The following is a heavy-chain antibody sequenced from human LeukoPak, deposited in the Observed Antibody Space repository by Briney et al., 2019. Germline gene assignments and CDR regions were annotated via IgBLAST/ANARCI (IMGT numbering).Heavy chain of an antibody. V-gene: IGHV3-23*01. D-gene: IGHD6-6*01. CDR1: GFTFSSYA. Sequence: PGGSLRLSCAASGFTFSSYAMSWVRQAPGKGLEWVSAISGSGFTYNADSVKGRFTISRDNSKNTLYLQMNSLRAEDTAVYYCARGLYSSSPWGQGTLVTVSS. CDR3: ARGLYSSSP. CDR2: ISGSGFT. J-gene: IGHJ4*02.